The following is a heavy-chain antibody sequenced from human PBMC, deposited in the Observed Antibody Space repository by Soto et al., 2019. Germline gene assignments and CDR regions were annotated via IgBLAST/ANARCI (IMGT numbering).Heavy chain of an antibody. CDR3: ASLSLNIAAPDV. J-gene: IGHJ6*02. CDR1: GFTFSSYE. D-gene: IGHD6-13*01. V-gene: IGHV3-48*03. CDR2: ISSSGSTI. Sequence: LRLSCAASGFTFSSYEMNWVRQAPGKGLEWVSYISSSGSTIYYADSVKGRFTISRDNAKNSLYLQMNSLRAEDTAVYYCASLSLNIAAPDVWGQGTTVTVSS.